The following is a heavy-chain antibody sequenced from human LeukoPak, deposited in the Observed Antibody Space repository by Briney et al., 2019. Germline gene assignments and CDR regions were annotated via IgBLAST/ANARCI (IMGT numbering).Heavy chain of an antibody. CDR2: IYWNDDK. Sequence: ESGPTLVKPTQTLTLTCTFSGFSLNTSGVGVGWIRQPPGKALEWLALIYWNDDKRYSPSLKNRLTITKDTSKNQVVLTMTNMDPVDTATYYCAHRLDFRSGSYRVYFFDYWGQGTLVTVSS. CDR1: GFSLNTSGVG. CDR3: AHRLDFRSGSYRVYFFDY. D-gene: IGHD3-10*01. V-gene: IGHV2-5*01. J-gene: IGHJ4*02.